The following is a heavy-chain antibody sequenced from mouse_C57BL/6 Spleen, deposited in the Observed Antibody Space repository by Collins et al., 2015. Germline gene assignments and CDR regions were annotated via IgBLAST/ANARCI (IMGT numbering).Heavy chain of an antibody. J-gene: IGHJ1*03. CDR1: GIDFSRYW. V-gene: IGHV4-1*01. Sequence: EVKLLQSGGGLVQPGGSLKLSCAASGIDFSRYWMSWVRRAPGKGLEWIGEINPDSSTINYAPSLKDKFIISRDNAKNTLYLQMSKVRSEDTALYYCARQDGSSLDWYFDVWGTGTTVTVSS. CDR3: ARQDGSSLDWYFDV. CDR2: INPDSSTI. D-gene: IGHD1-1*01.